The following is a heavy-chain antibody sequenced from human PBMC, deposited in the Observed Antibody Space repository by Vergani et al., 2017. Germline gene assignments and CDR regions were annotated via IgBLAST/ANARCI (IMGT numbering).Heavy chain of an antibody. J-gene: IGHJ4*02. CDR2: IIPILGIA. CDR1: GGTFSSYD. V-gene: IGHV1-69*04. Sequence: QVQLVQSGAEVKKPGSSVKVSCKASGGTFSSYDISWVRQAPGQGLEWMGRIIPILGIANYSQKFQGRVTITADKSTSTAYMELSSLRSEDTAVYYCARDKCSGGSCYGEVSDYWGQGTLVTVSS. CDR3: ARDKCSGGSCYGEVSDY. D-gene: IGHD2-15*01.